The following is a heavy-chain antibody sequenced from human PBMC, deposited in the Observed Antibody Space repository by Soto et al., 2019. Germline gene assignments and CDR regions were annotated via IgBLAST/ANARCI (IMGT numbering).Heavy chain of an antibody. CDR3: ARGVRITMVRGVTSAYYYYMDV. J-gene: IGHJ6*03. Sequence: SETLSLTCAVYGGSFSGYYWSWIRQPPGKGLEWIGEINHSGSTNYNPSLKSRVTISVDTSKNQFSLKLSSVTAADTAVYYCARGVRITMVRGVTSAYYYYMDVWGNGTPVTASS. V-gene: IGHV4-34*01. D-gene: IGHD3-10*01. CDR2: INHSGST. CDR1: GGSFSGYY.